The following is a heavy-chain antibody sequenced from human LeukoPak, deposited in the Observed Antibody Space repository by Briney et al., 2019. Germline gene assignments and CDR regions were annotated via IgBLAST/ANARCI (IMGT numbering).Heavy chain of an antibody. Sequence: PGGSLRLSCAAPGFTFSSYSMNWVRQAPGKGLEWVSSISSSSSYIYYADSVKGRFTISRDNAKNSLYLQMNSLRAEDTAVYYCARLMSGTTSFDYWVQGTLVTVSS. V-gene: IGHV3-21*01. J-gene: IGHJ4*02. CDR1: GFTFSSYS. CDR2: ISSSSSYI. D-gene: IGHD1-1*01. CDR3: ARLMSGTTSFDY.